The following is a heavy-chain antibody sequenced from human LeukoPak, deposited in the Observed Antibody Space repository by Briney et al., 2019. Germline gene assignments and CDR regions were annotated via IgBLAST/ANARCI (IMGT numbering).Heavy chain of an antibody. D-gene: IGHD1-26*01. Sequence: GGSLRLSCAASGFTFSSYNMNWVRQAPGKGLEWVSYITTSSDTIYYADSVKGRFTISRDNAKNSLYLQMNSLRAEDTAVYYCARREVGAHPFDDWGQGTLVTVSS. V-gene: IGHV3-48*01. CDR1: GFTFSSYN. J-gene: IGHJ4*02. CDR2: ITTSSDTI. CDR3: ARREVGAHPFDD.